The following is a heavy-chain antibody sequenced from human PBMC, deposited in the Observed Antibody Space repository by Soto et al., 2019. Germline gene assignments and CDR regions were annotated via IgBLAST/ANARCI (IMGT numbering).Heavy chain of an antibody. Sequence: PGGSLRLSCVASGFTFSNYGMVWVRQAPGKGLEWVTSISGRGASTYYADSVKGRFTISRDNSKNTVYLQMNSLRAEDTAVYYCAKGTRRDGDSKWGQGTLVTVSS. CDR2: ISGRGAST. D-gene: IGHD4-4*01. CDR1: GFTFSNYG. J-gene: IGHJ4*02. V-gene: IGHV3-23*01. CDR3: AKGTRRDGDSK.